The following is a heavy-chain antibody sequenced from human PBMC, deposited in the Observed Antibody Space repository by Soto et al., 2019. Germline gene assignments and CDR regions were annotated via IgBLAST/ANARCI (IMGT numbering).Heavy chain of an antibody. CDR3: AKDYWPARGSGSPLDY. Sequence: QVQLVESGGGVVQPGRSLRLSCAASGITFSSYDMHWVRQAPGKGLEWVAVISYDGSNKYYADSVKGRFTISRDNAKNTLYLQMSSLRAEDTAVYYCAKDYWPARGSGSPLDYWGQGTRVTVSS. CDR1: GITFSSYD. CDR2: ISYDGSNK. V-gene: IGHV3-30*18. J-gene: IGHJ4*02. D-gene: IGHD3-10*01.